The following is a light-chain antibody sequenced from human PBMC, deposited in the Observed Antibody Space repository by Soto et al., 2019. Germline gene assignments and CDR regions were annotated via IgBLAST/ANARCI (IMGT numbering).Light chain of an antibody. J-gene: IGLJ2*01. Sequence: QAVVTQPTSVTGAPGQRVTISCTGNNSNIGAGYPVHWYLHFPGTAPKLLIYANTIRPSGVPDRFSGSRSGTSASLAITGLQAEDEADFYCQSYDSSLVGLIFGGGTKVTVL. CDR2: ANT. CDR3: QSYDSSLVGLI. V-gene: IGLV1-40*01. CDR1: NSNIGAGYP.